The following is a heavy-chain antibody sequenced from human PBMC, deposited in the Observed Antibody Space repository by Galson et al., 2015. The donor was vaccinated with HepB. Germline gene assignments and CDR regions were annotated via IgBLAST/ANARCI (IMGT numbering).Heavy chain of an antibody. J-gene: IGHJ4*02. D-gene: IGHD4-17*01. CDR1: GFTFSSYV. CDR2: ITSNAETT. CDR3: AKGRPTVTDYFDH. Sequence: SLRLSCAASGFTFSSYVMGWVRQAPGKGLEWVSSITSNAETTYYSDSVKGRFTISRDNSKNTVHLQMTSLRVEDTAFYYCAKGRPTVTDYFDHWGQGALVTVSP. V-gene: IGHV3-23*01.